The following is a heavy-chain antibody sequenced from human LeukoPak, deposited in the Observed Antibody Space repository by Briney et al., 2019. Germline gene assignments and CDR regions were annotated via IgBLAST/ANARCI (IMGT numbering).Heavy chain of an antibody. CDR3: ARDQSSDYYDSSGYYPPTY. D-gene: IGHD3-22*01. Sequence: ASVKVSCKASGYTFTGYYMHWVRQAPGQGLEWMGWINPNTGGTNYAQKLQGRVTMTTDTSTSTAYMELRSLRSDDTAVYYCARDQSSDYYDSSGYYPPTYWGQGTLVTVSS. CDR2: INPNTGGT. J-gene: IGHJ4*02. CDR1: GYTFTGYY. V-gene: IGHV1-2*02.